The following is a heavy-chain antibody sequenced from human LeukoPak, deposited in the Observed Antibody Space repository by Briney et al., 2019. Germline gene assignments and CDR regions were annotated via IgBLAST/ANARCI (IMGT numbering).Heavy chain of an antibody. J-gene: IGHJ4*02. Sequence: PSETLSLTCTVSGGSISGQYWSLIRQPPGKGLEWIGYIYYTGITKYNPSLKSRVTISVDTSKNQFSLRLSSVTAADTAVYYCARASQLLPFDYWGQGTLVTVSS. V-gene: IGHV4-59*11. CDR3: ARASQLLPFDY. D-gene: IGHD2-2*01. CDR2: IYYTGIT. CDR1: GGSISGQY.